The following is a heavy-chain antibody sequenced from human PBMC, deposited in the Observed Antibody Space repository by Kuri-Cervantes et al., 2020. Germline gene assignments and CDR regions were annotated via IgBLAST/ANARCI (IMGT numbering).Heavy chain of an antibody. Sequence: SETLSLTCSVDGGSLSPYYWSWIRQTPGKGLEWLAEINHNGDSNYNPSLESRVIISLDTSKNQFSPKLSSVTAADTAVYYCARHKVSADVDTAMAYYFDYWGQGTLVTVSS. CDR3: ARHKVSADVDTAMAYYFDY. J-gene: IGHJ4*02. CDR2: INHNGDS. V-gene: IGHV4-34*01. CDR1: GGSLSPYY. D-gene: IGHD5-18*01.